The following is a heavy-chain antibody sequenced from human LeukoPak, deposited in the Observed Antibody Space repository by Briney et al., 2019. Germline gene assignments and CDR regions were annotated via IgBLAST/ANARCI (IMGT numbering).Heavy chain of an antibody. J-gene: IGHJ4*02. D-gene: IGHD6-13*01. CDR3: ARGYSSSWYYFDY. Sequence: KPSETLSLTCIVSGGSISSSSHYWGWIRQPPGKRLEWIGYISHSGSTNYNPSLKSRVTISVDTSKSQFSLKLSSVTAADTAIYYCARGYSSSWYYFDYWGQGTLVTVSS. CDR1: GGSISSSSHY. CDR2: ISHSGST. V-gene: IGHV4-61*05.